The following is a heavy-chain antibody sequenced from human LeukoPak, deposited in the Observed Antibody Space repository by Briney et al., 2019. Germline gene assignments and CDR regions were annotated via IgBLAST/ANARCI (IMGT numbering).Heavy chain of an antibody. CDR1: GFTFSSYA. V-gene: IGHV3-30*14. J-gene: IGHJ6*02. D-gene: IGHD3-10*01. Sequence: PGGSLRLSCAASGFTFSSYAMHWVRQAPGKGLEWVAVISYDGSNKYYADSVKGRFTISRDNSKNTLYLQMNSLRAEDTAVYYCARGRRFGETYYYYYGMDVWGQGTTVTVSS. CDR2: ISYDGSNK. CDR3: ARGRRFGETYYYYYGMDV.